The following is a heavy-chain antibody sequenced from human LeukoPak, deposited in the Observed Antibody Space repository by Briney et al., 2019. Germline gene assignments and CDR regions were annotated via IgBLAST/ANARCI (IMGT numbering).Heavy chain of an antibody. J-gene: IGHJ6*02. Sequence: SETLSLTCTVSGGSISSYYWSWIRHPPGKGLEWIGYIYYSGSTNYNPSLKSRVTISVDTSKNQFSLKLSSVTAADTAVYYCARDFLLGGGPTSYYYGMDVWGQGTTVTVSS. V-gene: IGHV4-59*01. CDR3: ARDFLLGGGPTSYYYGMDV. CDR1: GGSISSYY. CDR2: IYYSGST. D-gene: IGHD2-15*01.